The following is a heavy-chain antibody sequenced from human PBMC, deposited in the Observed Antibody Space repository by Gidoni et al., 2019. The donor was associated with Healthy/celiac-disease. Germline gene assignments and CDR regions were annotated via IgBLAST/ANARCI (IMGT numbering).Heavy chain of an antibody. J-gene: IGHJ4*02. V-gene: IGHV4-39*01. D-gene: IGHD6-19*01. CDR1: GGSISSSSYY. CDR2: IYYSGST. Sequence: QLQLQEAGPGLVKPPETLSLTGTVSGGSISSSSYYWGWIRQPPGKGLEWIGSIYYSGSTYYNPSLKSRVTISVDTSKNQFSLKLSSVTAADTAVYYCARRGPIAVAGTGQFDYWGQGTLVTVSS. CDR3: ARRGPIAVAGTGQFDY.